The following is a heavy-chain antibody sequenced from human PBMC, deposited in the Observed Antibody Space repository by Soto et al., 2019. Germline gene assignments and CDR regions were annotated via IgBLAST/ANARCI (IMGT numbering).Heavy chain of an antibody. V-gene: IGHV1-69*01. Sequence: QVQLVQSGAEVKKPGSSVKVSCKASGGTFSSYAISWVRQAPGQGLEWMGGIIPIFGTANYAQKFQGRVTITADESTSAAYMELSSLRSQDTAVYYCASDGPDYGDHTEYWGQGTLVTVSS. CDR3: ASDGPDYGDHTEY. D-gene: IGHD4-17*01. CDR2: IIPIFGTA. J-gene: IGHJ4*02. CDR1: GGTFSSYA.